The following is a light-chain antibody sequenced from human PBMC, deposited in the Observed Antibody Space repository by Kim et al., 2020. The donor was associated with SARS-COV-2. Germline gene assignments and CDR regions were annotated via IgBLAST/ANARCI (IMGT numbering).Light chain of an antibody. CDR3: LLSYSGVVV. CDR2: DTH. CDR1: TGAVTFDHY. Sequence: PGGTVTRTCGSSTGAVTFDHYPYWFQQKPGQAPRTLIYDTHHKHSWTPVRFSGSLLGGKAALTLSGAQPEDEADYFCLLSYSGVVVFGGGTKVTVL. J-gene: IGLJ2*01. V-gene: IGLV7-46*01.